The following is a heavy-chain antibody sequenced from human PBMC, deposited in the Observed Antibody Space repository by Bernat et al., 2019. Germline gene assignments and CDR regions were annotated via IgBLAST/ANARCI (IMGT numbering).Heavy chain of an antibody. Sequence: EVQLLESGGDLLQPGGSLRLSCAASGFTFSSYAMSWVRQAPGKGLEWVSTISGSGGSTYYADSVKGRFTISRDNSKNTLYLQMNSLRAEDTAVYYCAKAQSYCSGGSCYSSFDYWGQGTLVTVSS. J-gene: IGHJ4*02. CDR2: ISGSGGST. CDR3: AKAQSYCSGGSCYSSFDY. D-gene: IGHD2-15*01. V-gene: IGHV3-23*01. CDR1: GFTFSSYA.